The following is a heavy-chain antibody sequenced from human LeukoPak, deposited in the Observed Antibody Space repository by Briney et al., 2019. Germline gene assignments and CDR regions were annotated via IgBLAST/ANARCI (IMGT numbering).Heavy chain of an antibody. CDR2: INACNGDT. CDR1: GYTFTSYA. D-gene: IGHD3-10*01. CDR3: ERDYYSCSGNP. J-gene: IGHJ5*02. V-gene: IGHV1-3*01. Sequence: ASVKVSCKASGYTFTSYAMHWVRQAPGHRLEWMGWINACNGDTKYSQKFQGRVTITKDTFASTAYMELSSLRAEDSAVYYCERDYYSCSGNPWGQGTLVTVSS.